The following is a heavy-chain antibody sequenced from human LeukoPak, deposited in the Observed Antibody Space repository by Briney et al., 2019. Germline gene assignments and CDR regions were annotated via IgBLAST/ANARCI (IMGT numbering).Heavy chain of an antibody. Sequence: SETLSLTCTVSGDSISSYYWSWIRQPAGKGLEWIGRIYISGSTNYNPSLKSRVTMSVDTSKNQFSLKLSSVTAADTAVYYCAREYSYSSSSTYYYYMDVWGKGTTVTVSS. CDR1: GDSISSYY. J-gene: IGHJ6*03. CDR3: AREYSYSSSSTYYYYMDV. D-gene: IGHD6-6*01. CDR2: IYISGST. V-gene: IGHV4-4*07.